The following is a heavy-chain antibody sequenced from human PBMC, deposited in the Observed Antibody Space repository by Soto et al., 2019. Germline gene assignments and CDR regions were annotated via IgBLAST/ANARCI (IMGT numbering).Heavy chain of an antibody. CDR3: SHSYCSGGSCCLEYFHY. J-gene: IGHJ1*01. V-gene: IGHV2-5*02. CDR1: GLSLTTSGVG. D-gene: IGHD2-15*01. CDR2: IYWDDDN. Sequence: QITLKESGPTLVKPTQTLTLTCTLSGLSLTTSGVGVGWIRQPPGQALEWLALIYWDDDNRYSPSLKSRLTTTTDASKNKVVLIMTDMDPVETGPSYCSHSYCSGGSCCLEYFHYWGQGTLVTVSS.